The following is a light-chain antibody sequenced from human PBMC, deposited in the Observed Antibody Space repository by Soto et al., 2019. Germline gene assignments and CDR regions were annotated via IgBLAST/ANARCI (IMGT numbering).Light chain of an antibody. CDR3: QQYGSSPLLT. V-gene: IGKV3-20*01. Sequence: IVLTQSPGTLSLSPGERATLSCRASQSVSSSYLAWYQQKPGQAPRLLIYGASSSATGIPDRFSGSGSGTDCTLTISRLEPEDFAVYYCQQYGSSPLLTFGGGTQVEIK. CDR2: GAS. CDR1: QSVSSSY. J-gene: IGKJ4*01.